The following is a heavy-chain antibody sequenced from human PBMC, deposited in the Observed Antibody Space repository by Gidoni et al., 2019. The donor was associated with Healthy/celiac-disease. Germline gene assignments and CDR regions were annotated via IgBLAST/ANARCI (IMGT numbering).Heavy chain of an antibody. Sequence: EVQLVESGGGLVQPGRSLRLSCAASGFPFDDYALHWVRQAPGKGLEWVSGISWNSGSIGYADSVKGRFTISRDNAKNSLYLQMNSLRAEDTALYYCAKISRGVYYGMDVWGQGTTVTVSS. CDR3: AKISRGVYYGMDV. V-gene: IGHV3-9*01. D-gene: IGHD3-16*01. CDR2: ISWNSGSI. J-gene: IGHJ6*02. CDR1: GFPFDDYA.